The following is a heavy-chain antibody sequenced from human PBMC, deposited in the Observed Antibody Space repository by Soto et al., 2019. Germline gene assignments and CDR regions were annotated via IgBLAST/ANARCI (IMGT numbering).Heavy chain of an antibody. CDR2: IYYSGST. D-gene: IGHD6-6*01. CDR1: GGSISSGVYF. CDR3: AREGAAPYYYYGMDV. J-gene: IGHJ6*04. V-gene: IGHV4-31*03. Sequence: QVQLQESGPGLVKPSQTLSLTCTVSGGSISSGVYFWSWIRQHPGKGLEWIGFIYYSGSTDYNPSLKSRGTISVDTAKNQFSLKLSSVTAADTAVYYCAREGAAPYYYYGMDVWGKGTTVTVSS.